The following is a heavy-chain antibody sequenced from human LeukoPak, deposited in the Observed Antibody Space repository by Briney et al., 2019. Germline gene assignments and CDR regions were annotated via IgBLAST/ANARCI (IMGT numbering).Heavy chain of an antibody. D-gene: IGHD5-18*01. CDR3: ARDQPIGYNYGYPFDN. CDR1: GFTFSDYY. Sequence: GGSLRLSCAASGFTFSDYYMSRIRRAPGKGLEWVSYISSSGSTIYYADSVKGRFTISRDNAKNSLYLQMNNLRVEDTAVYYCARDQPIGYNYGYPFDNWGQGTLVTVSS. CDR2: ISSSGSTI. J-gene: IGHJ4*02. V-gene: IGHV3-11*04.